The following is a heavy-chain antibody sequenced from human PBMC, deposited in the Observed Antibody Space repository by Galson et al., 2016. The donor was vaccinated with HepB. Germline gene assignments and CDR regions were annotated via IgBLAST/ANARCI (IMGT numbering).Heavy chain of an antibody. CDR2: IAGDGNKK. V-gene: IGHV3-7*05. CDR1: GFTSSFSVYW. J-gene: IGHJ2*01. CDR3: ASGFPYMYFDL. D-gene: IGHD3-10*01. Sequence: SLRLSCAASGFTSSFSVYWMSWVRQAPGKGLEWVANIAGDGNKKYYVDSVKGRFTISRDNAKNSLYLQMNSLKVEDTAVYYCASGFPYMYFDLWGRGTLVTVSS.